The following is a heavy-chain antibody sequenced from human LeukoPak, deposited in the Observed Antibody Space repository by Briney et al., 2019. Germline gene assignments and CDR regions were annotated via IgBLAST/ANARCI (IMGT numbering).Heavy chain of an antibody. CDR1: GFTFSDFA. J-gene: IGHJ3*02. CDR3: AKHRLDGAFDI. D-gene: IGHD3-9*01. CDR2: TFQGGGEI. V-gene: IGHV3-23*01. Sequence: GGSLRLSCAASGFTFSDFAMIWVRQPPGKGLEWVSSTFQGGGEIHYADSVRGRFTISRDNSKNTLYPQMNSLRAEDTAVYYCAKHRLDGAFDIWGQGTMVTVSS.